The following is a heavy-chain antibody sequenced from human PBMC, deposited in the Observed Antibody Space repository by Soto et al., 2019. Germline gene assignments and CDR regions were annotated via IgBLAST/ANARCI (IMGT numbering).Heavy chain of an antibody. J-gene: IGHJ3*02. Sequence: SLRLQFAAAGFTFDDYTMHWVRQAPGKGLDWVSVISWNSGSIGYADSVKGRFTISRDNAKNSLYLQTNSLRAEDTALYYCAKDLYRYDFWSGYSSDAFDIWGQGTMVTVSS. D-gene: IGHD3-3*01. CDR1: GFTFDDYT. CDR3: AKDLYRYDFWSGYSSDAFDI. V-gene: IGHV3-9*01. CDR2: ISWNSGSI.